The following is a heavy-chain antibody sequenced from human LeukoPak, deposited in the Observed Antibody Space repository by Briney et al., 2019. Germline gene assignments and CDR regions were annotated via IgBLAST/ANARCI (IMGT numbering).Heavy chain of an antibody. J-gene: IGHJ4*02. D-gene: IGHD6-6*01. CDR1: GYTFTSYY. CDR3: ARDHRRGIAARVVRLGFDY. CDR2: INPCGGST. Sequence: ASVKVSCKASGYTFTSYYMHLVRQAPGQGIEWMGIINPCGGSTSYAQKFQGRGTMTRDMSTSTVYMELSSLRSEDTAVYYCARDHRRGIAARVVRLGFDYWGQGTLVTVSS. V-gene: IGHV1-46*01.